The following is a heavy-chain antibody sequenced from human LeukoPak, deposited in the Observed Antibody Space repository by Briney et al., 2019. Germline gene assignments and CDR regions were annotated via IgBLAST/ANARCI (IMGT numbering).Heavy chain of an antibody. J-gene: IGHJ4*02. D-gene: IGHD6-19*01. V-gene: IGHV4-34*01. CDR3: ARVYSSGSVYDN. Sequence: SETLSLTCAVYGGSFSGYYWSWIRQPPGKGLEWIGEINHSGSTNYNPSLKSRVTISVDTSKNQFSLKLSSVTAADTAVYYCARVYSSGSVYDNWGQGTLVTVSS. CDR1: GGSFSGYY. CDR2: INHSGST.